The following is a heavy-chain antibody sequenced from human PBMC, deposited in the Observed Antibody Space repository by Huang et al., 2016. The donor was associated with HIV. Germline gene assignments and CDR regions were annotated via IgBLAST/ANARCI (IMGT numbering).Heavy chain of an antibody. D-gene: IGHD2-15*01. CDR1: GDTFRKYA. V-gene: IGHV1-69*13. J-gene: IGHJ4*02. CDR2: KSTIFCTP. CDR3: ARGMWDSNWDGTDWLLRHFDS. Sequence: QVQLVQSGAEVKKPGSSVRVSCRASGDTFRKYAISWVLQAPGQGLGWVGGKSTIFCTPKYAQKFQGRITISAKESTSTIYVELSSLTFQDTAVYYCARGMWDSNWDGTDWLLRHFDSWGQGTLVTVSS.